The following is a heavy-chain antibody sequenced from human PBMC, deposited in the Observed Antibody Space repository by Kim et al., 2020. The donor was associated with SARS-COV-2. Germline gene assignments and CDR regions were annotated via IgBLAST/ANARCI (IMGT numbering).Heavy chain of an antibody. V-gene: IGHV3-15*01. CDR3: TTDLFYSFLPDSALDY. Sequence: APVKGRFPIARDDSKNTLYLHMNSLKPEDTAVYYCTTDLFYSFLPDSALDYWGQGTLVTVSS. D-gene: IGHD4-4*01. J-gene: IGHJ4*02.